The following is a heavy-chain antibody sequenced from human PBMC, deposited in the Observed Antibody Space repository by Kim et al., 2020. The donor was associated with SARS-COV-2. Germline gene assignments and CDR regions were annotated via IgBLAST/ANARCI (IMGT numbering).Heavy chain of an antibody. CDR3: ARSLLGIVAATQGVYFDF. V-gene: IGHV3-7*03. J-gene: IGHJ4*02. CDR2: LRHDGIST. D-gene: IGHD5-12*01. CDR1: GFTYSRYW. Sequence: GGSLRLSCAASGFTYSRYWMAWVRQAPGKGLEWVASLRHDGISTFYVDSVEGRFTISRDITKSSLYLQMNSLRVEDTAIYYCARSLLGIVAATQGVYFDFWRQGPLVTVSS.